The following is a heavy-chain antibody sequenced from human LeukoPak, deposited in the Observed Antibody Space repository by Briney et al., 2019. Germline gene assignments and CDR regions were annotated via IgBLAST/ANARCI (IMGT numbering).Heavy chain of an antibody. D-gene: IGHD1-14*01. CDR3: ARDVTIDWFDP. V-gene: IGHV1-69*04. CDR1: GGTFSSYA. Sequence: SVKVSCKASGGTFSSYAISWVRQAPGQGLEWMGRIIPILGIANYAQKFQGRVTITADESTSTAYMELSSLRSEDTAVYYCARDVTIDWFDPWGQGTLVTVSS. J-gene: IGHJ5*02. CDR2: IIPILGIA.